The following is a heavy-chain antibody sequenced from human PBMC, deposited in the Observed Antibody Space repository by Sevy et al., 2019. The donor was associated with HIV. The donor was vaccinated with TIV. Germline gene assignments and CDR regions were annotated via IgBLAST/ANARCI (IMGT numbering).Heavy chain of an antibody. V-gene: IGHV1-18*01. CDR1: GYTFSSYG. J-gene: IGHJ4*02. D-gene: IGHD3-3*01. CDR3: ARDSSSTMYYDFWSGPPRFDH. CDR2: ISAYNGNI. Sequence: ASVKVSCKASGYTFSSYGISWVRHAPGQGLEWVGWISAYNGNINYTQNFQGRVTMTTDTSTSTAYMELRGLRVDDTAVYYCARDSSSTMYYDFWSGPPRFDHWGQGTLVTVSS.